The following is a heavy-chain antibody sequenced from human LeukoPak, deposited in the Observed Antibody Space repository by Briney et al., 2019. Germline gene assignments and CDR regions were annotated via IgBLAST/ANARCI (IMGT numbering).Heavy chain of an antibody. Sequence: PGGSLRLSCAASGFTFSNHWMTWVRQAPGRGLEWVANIDQDGNKEYFVDSVRGRFTISRDNAKNSLYLQMNSLRAEDTAVYYCARDQQIHYDILTGYYAYFDYWGQGTLVTVSS. CDR1: GFTFSNHW. D-gene: IGHD3-9*01. CDR2: IDQDGNKE. CDR3: ARDQQIHYDILTGYYAYFDY. J-gene: IGHJ4*02. V-gene: IGHV3-7*01.